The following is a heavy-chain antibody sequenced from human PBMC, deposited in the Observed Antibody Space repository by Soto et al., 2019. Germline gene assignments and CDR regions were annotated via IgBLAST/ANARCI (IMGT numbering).Heavy chain of an antibody. CDR2: IIPIFGTA. Sequence: GASVKVSCKSSGGTFSSYAISWVRQAPGQGLEWMGGIIPIFGTANYAQKFQGRVTITADESTSTAYMELTSVTAADTAVYYCARDLTGNAYGRFDSWGPGTLVTVSS. V-gene: IGHV1-69*13. CDR1: GGTFSSYA. J-gene: IGHJ4*02. CDR3: ARDLTGNAYGRFDS. D-gene: IGHD1-1*01.